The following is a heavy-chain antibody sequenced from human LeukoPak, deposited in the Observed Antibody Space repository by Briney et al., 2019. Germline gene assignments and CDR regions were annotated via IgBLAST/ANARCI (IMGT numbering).Heavy chain of an antibody. D-gene: IGHD2-2*01. V-gene: IGHV5-51*01. J-gene: IGHJ4*02. CDR2: TYPGDSDT. Sequence: GESLKISCKGSGYSFTSYWTGWVRQMPGKGLEWMGITYPGDSDTRYSPSFQGQVTISADKSISTAYLQWSSLKASDTAMYYCARRRPISRLGYCSSTSCPYYFDYWGQGTLVTVSS. CDR3: ARRRPISRLGYCSSTSCPYYFDY. CDR1: GYSFTSYW.